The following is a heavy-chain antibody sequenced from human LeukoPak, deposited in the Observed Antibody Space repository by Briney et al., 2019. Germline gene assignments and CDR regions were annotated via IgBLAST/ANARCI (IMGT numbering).Heavy chain of an antibody. CDR1: GGSINSGDFY. D-gene: IGHD6-13*01. CDR2: IYYSGST. CDR3: ARFRISAVAGGY. Sequence: SETLSLTCTVSGGSINSGDFYWTWIRQPPGKGLEWIGYIYYSGSTYYNPSLKSRVAMSVDTSKSQFSLKLNSVTAADTAVYYCARFRISAVAGGYWGQGTLVTVSS. J-gene: IGHJ4*02. V-gene: IGHV4-30-4*01.